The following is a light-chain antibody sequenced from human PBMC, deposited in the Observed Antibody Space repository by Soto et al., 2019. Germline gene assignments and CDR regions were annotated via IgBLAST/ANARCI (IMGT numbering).Light chain of an antibody. V-gene: IGLV2-14*03. J-gene: IGLJ1*01. Sequence: QSALTQPASVSGSPGQSIAISCTGSSSDVGAYNYVSWFQQHPGKAPKLMIYDVGSWPSGVSNRFSGSKSGNTASLTISGLQAEDEADYYCSSYTTTTTYVFGTGTKVTVL. CDR1: SSDVGAYNY. CDR2: DVG. CDR3: SSYTTTTTYV.